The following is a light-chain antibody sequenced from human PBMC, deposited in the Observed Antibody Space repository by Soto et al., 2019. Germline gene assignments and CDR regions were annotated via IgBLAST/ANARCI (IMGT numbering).Light chain of an antibody. CDR2: GAS. Sequence: EIVMTQSPATLSVSPGERATLSCRASQSVSSNLAWYQQKPGQAPRLLIYGASTRATGIPARFSGSGSGTEFTLTISSLQSEDFAVYYCQPYNNWPPFFGQGTRLETK. V-gene: IGKV3-15*01. J-gene: IGKJ5*01. CDR1: QSVSSN. CDR3: QPYNNWPPF.